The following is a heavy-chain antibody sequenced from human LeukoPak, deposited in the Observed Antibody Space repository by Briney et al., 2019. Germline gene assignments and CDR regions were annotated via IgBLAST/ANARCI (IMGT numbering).Heavy chain of an antibody. J-gene: IGHJ3*02. CDR1: GFTSSSYS. CDR2: ISSSSSYI. CDR3: AREVYYYDSSGYPKHTPAFDI. V-gene: IGHV3-21*01. D-gene: IGHD3-22*01. Sequence: GGSLRLSCAASGFTSSSYSMNWVRQAPGKGLEWVSSISSSSSYIYYADSVKGRFTISRDNAKNSLYLQMNSLRAEDTAVYYCAREVYYYDSSGYPKHTPAFDIWGQGTMVTVPS.